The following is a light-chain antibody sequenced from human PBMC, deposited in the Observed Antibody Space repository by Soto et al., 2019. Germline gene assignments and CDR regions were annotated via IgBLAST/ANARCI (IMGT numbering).Light chain of an antibody. J-gene: IGKJ1*01. CDR3: QQRSKWPPAT. CDR2: GPS. Sequence: EIVLTQSPGTLSLSPGERATLSCRASQSVSNNYLAWYQQKPGQAPRPLSYGPSNRATGIPDRFTSRGSGTEFPLTISSLAPEDGAVDPCQQRSKWPPATFGQVTKV. CDR1: QSVSNNY. V-gene: IGKV3D-20*02.